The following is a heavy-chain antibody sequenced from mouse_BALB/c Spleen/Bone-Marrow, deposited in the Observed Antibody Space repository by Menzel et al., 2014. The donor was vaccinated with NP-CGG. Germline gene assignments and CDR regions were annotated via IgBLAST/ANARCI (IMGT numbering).Heavy chain of an antibody. CDR2: FYPGSGNI. V-gene: IGHV1-62-2*01. CDR1: GYTFTDYI. D-gene: IGHD1-1*01. J-gene: IGHJ2*01. Sequence: VQLVESGAELVKPGASVKLSCKASGYTFTDYIIHWIKQKSGQGLEWIGWFYPGSGNIKYNEKFKDKATLTADKSSSTAYMELSRLTSEDSAVYFCTRHFYGSSYFDYWGQGTTLTVSS. CDR3: TRHFYGSSYFDY.